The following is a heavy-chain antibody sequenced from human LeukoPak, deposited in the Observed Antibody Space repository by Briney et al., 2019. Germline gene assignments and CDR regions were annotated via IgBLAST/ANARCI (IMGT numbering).Heavy chain of an antibody. J-gene: IGHJ4*02. CDR1: GFTFSSYG. CDR3: AKAPSLLRFFDWSLYFDY. D-gene: IGHD3-9*01. Sequence: PGGCRRLSCAASGFTFSSYGMHWGRQAPGKGLEWVAVISYDGSNKYYADSVKGRFAISRDNSKNTLYLQMNSLKTEDTAVYYCAKAPSLLRFFDWSLYFDYLGQGTLVTVSS. V-gene: IGHV3-30*18. CDR2: ISYDGSNK.